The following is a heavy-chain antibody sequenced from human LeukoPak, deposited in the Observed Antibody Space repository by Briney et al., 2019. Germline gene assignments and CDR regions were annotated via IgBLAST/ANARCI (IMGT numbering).Heavy chain of an antibody. D-gene: IGHD2-2*01. CDR1: RGSISSGDYY. J-gene: IGHJ4*02. V-gene: IGHV4-30-4*01. CDR2: IYYSGST. CDR3: ARVTVVPSEGAIDY. Sequence: SQTLSLTCTVSRGSISSGDYYWSWIRQPPGKGLEWIGYIYYSGSTYYNPSLKSRVTISVDTSKNQFSLKLSSVTAADTAVYYCARVTVVPSEGAIDYWGQGTLVTVSS.